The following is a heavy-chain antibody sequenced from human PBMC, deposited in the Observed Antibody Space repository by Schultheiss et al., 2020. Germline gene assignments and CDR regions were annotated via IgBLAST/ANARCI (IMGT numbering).Heavy chain of an antibody. D-gene: IGHD4-17*01. CDR3: ARDPRGDYPS. CDR1: GFTFSSYA. CDR2: ISYDGSNK. J-gene: IGHJ4*02. V-gene: IGHV3-30-3*01. Sequence: GGSLRLSCAASGFTFSSYAMHWDRQAPGKGLEWVAVISYDGSNKYYADSVKGRFTISRDNSKNTLYLQMNSLRAEDTAVYYCARDPRGDYPSWGQGTLVTVSS.